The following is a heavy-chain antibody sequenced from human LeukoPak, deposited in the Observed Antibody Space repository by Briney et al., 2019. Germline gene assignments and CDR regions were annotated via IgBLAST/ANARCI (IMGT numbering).Heavy chain of an antibody. CDR2: IYYSGST. CDR1: GGSINDY. Sequence: SEPLSLTCTVSGGSINDYWSWIRQPPGKGLEWIGYIYYSGSTNYNPSLKSRVTMSVDTSKNQSSLKLNSVTAAGTAVYYCARRYASADLDAFNIWGQGTMVTVSS. CDR3: ARRYASADLDAFNI. V-gene: IGHV4-59*01. D-gene: IGHD3-10*01. J-gene: IGHJ3*02.